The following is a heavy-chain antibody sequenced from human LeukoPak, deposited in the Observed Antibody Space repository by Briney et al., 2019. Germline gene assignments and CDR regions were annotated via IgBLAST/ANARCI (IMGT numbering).Heavy chain of an antibody. CDR2: LYSDGNT. V-gene: IGHV3-53*01. J-gene: IGHJ4*02. CDR3: VRGVEPLAANTLAY. Sequence: GGSLRLSCAASGFTVITNEMTWVRQAPGKGLEWVSVLYSDGNTKYADSVQGRFTISRDNSKNTLYLEMNSLSPDDTAVYYCVRGVEPLAANTLAYWGQGTLVTVSS. CDR1: GFTVITNE. D-gene: IGHD1-14*01.